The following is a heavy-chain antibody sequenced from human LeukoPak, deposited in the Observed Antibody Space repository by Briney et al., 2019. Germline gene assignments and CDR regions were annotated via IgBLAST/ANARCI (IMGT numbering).Heavy chain of an antibody. V-gene: IGHV3-7*01. CDR1: GFTFSTYW. Sequence: SGGSLRLSCAASGFTFSTYWMSWVRQAPGKGLEWVANIKQDGSEKYYVDSVKGRFTISRDNAKNSLYLKMNSLRAEDTAVYYCARDLVATVVTPGVYWGQGTLVTVSS. CDR3: ARDLVATVVTPGVY. J-gene: IGHJ4*02. D-gene: IGHD4-23*01. CDR2: IKQDGSEK.